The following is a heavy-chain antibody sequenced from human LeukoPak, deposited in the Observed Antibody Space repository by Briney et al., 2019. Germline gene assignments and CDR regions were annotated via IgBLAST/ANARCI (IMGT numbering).Heavy chain of an antibody. CDR3: ARTDERERTTTVTYAFDI. J-gene: IGHJ3*02. CDR2: IYYSGST. CDR1: GGSISSYY. Sequence: SETLSLTCTVSGGSISSYYWSWIRQPPGKGLEWIGYIYYSGSTNYNPSLKSRVTISVDTSKNQFSLKLSSVTAADTAVYYCARTDERERTTTVTYAFDIWGQGTMVTVSS. D-gene: IGHD4-17*01. V-gene: IGHV4-59*01.